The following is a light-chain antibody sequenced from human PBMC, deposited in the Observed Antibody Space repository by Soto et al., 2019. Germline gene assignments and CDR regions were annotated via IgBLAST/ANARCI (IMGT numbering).Light chain of an antibody. CDR3: SSYTTSTTYV. J-gene: IGLJ1*01. Sequence: QSALTQPASVTGSTGQSIAISCTGTTSDVGAYNYVSWYQQHPGKAPKLMIYQVSNRPSGVSNRFSGSKSGNTASLTISGLQAEDEADYYCSSYTTSTTYVFGTGTKLTVL. V-gene: IGLV2-14*01. CDR1: TSDVGAYNY. CDR2: QVS.